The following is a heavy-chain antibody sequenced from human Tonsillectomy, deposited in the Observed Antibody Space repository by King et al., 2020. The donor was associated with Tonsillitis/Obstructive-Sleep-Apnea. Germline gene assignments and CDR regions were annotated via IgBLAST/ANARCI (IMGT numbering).Heavy chain of an antibody. CDR3: ARRDGYNFRDY. CDR1: GGSISSSNW. J-gene: IGHJ4*02. CDR2: IYHSGST. D-gene: IGHD5-24*01. V-gene: IGHV4-4*02. Sequence: VQLQESGPGLVKPSGTLSLTCAVSGGSISSSNWWSGVRRPPGRGLEGIGEIYHSGSTNYNPSLKSRVTISVDKSKKQFFRKLSSVTAADTAVYYCARRDGYNFRDYWGQGPLVTVSS.